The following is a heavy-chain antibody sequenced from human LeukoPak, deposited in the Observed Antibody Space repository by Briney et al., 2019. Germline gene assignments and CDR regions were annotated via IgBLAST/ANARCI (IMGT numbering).Heavy chain of an antibody. V-gene: IGHV3-23*01. CDR2: IGSSGGST. CDR1: GFTFSSAA. D-gene: IGHD5-24*01. Sequence: SGGSLRLSCAASGFTFSSAAMTWVRQAPGKGLEWVSLIGSSGGSTYYADSVKGRLTISRDNSKNTLSLQMNSLRVEDTAIYYCAKDIQLSTWGLGTMVTVSS. J-gene: IGHJ3*01. CDR3: AKDIQLST.